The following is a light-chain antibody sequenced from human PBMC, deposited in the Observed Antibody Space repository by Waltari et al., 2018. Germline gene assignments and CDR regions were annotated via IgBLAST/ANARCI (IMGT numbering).Light chain of an antibody. CDR1: SSNIGSKS. V-gene: IGLV1-44*01. CDR3: ATWDDSLNGL. J-gene: IGLJ2*01. CDR2: GNN. Sequence: QSVLTQPPSVSGTPGQRVSISCSGSSSNIGSKSVNWYQQVPGTAPKLLIYGNNQRPSGVPDRFSGSKSGTSASLAISGLQSEDEADYYCATWDDSLNGLFGGGTKLTVL.